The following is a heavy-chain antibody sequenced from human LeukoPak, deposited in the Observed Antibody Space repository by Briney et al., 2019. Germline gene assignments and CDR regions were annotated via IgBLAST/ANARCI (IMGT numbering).Heavy chain of an antibody. D-gene: IGHD2-2*01. Sequence: SETLSLTCAVYGGSFSGYYWSWIRQPPGKGLEWIGEINHSGSTNYNPSLKSRVTISVDTSKNQFSLKLSSVTAADTAVYYCATPHRYCSSTSCATIYWGQGTLVTVSS. CDR3: ATPHRYCSSTSCATIY. CDR2: INHSGST. J-gene: IGHJ4*02. CDR1: GGSFSGYY. V-gene: IGHV4-34*01.